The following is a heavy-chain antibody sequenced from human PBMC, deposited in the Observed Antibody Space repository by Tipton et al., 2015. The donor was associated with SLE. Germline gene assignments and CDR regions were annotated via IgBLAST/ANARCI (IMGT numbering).Heavy chain of an antibody. Sequence: TLSLTCTVSGGSISSYYWSWIRQPPGKGLEWIGYIYYSGSTNYNPSLKSRVTISVDTSKNQFSLKLSSVTAADTAVYYCVGNRITGTWYYYMDVWGKGTTVTVSS. CDR3: VGNRITGTWYYYMDV. J-gene: IGHJ6*03. CDR2: IYYSGST. D-gene: IGHD1-20*01. V-gene: IGHV4-59*08. CDR1: GGSISSYY.